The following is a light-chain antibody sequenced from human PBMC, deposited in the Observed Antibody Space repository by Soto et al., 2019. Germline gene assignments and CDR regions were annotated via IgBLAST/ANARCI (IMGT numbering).Light chain of an antibody. CDR3: SSYTSSSTYV. V-gene: IGLV2-14*01. J-gene: IGLJ1*01. CDR2: DVS. CDR1: SSDIGAYNY. Sequence: QSVLTQPASVSGSPGQSITISCTGTSSDIGAYNYVSWYQQHPGKAPKLMIYDVSSRPSGVSNRFSGSKSGNTASLTISGLQAEDEADYYCSSYTSSSTYVFGTGTKLTVL.